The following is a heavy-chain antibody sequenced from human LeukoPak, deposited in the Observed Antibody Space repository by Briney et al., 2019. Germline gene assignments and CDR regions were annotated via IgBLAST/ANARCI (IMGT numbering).Heavy chain of an antibody. CDR3: ASSYDFWSGYYISEFWFDP. V-gene: IGHV4-39*01. Sequence: SETLSLTCTVSGGSISSSSYYWGWIRQPPGKGLEWIGSIHYSGNTYYNPSLKSRVTISVDTSKNQFSLKLSSVTAADTAVYYCASSYDFWSGYYISEFWFDPWGQGTLVTVSS. D-gene: IGHD3-3*01. CDR1: GGSISSSSYY. CDR2: IHYSGNT. J-gene: IGHJ5*02.